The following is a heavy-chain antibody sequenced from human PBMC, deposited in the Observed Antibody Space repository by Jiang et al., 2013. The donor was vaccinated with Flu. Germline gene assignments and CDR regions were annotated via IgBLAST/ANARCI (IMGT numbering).Heavy chain of an antibody. V-gene: IGHV3-23*01. CDR3: AKGPYNYGSDLYYFNY. J-gene: IGHJ4*02. Sequence: FTISRDNSKNTLYLQMNSLRAEDTAIYYCAKGPYNYGSDLYYFNYWGQGTLVAVSS. D-gene: IGHD3-10*01.